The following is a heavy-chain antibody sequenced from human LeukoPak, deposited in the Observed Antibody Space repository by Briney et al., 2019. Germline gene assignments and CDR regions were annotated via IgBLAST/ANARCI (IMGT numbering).Heavy chain of an antibody. CDR3: ARVSSSSWWALDY. Sequence: PGGSLRLSCAASGFTFSRYWMHWVRHAPGRGLVWVSRINTDGSSRSYADSVKGRFTISRDNAKNTLYLQMNSLRAEDTAVYYCARVSSSSWWALDYWGQGTLVTVSP. J-gene: IGHJ4*02. V-gene: IGHV3-74*01. CDR1: GFTFSRYW. CDR2: INTDGSSR. D-gene: IGHD6-13*01.